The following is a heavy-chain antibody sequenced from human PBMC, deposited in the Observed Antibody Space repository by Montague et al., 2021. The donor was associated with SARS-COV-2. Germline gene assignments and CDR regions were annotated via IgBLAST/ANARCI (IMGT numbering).Heavy chain of an antibody. CDR1: GGSISSSSYY. V-gene: IGHV4-39*07. J-gene: IGHJ6*02. CDR2: IYYSGST. D-gene: IGHD4-17*01. Sequence: SETLSLTCTVSGGSISSSSYYWGWIRQPPGKGLEWIGSIYYSGSTYYNPSLKSRVTISVDTSKNQFSLKLSSVIAADTAVYYCARDYGDYGSGYYYGMDVWGQGTMVTVSS. CDR3: ARDYGDYGSGYYYGMDV.